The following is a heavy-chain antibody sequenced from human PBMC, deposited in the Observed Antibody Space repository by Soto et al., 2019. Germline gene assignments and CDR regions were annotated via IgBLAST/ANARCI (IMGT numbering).Heavy chain of an antibody. CDR1: GGPIKTGDYY. V-gene: IGHV4-30-4*01. CDR3: ARAGFSYGHLLF. Sequence: SETLSLTCNVSGGPIKTGDYYWNWIRQPPGKGLEWIGYVFYSGATNYSPSLKSRAAISMDTSKNQFSLSLTSVTAADTAVYYCARAGFSYGHLLFWGQGFRVTVSS. J-gene: IGHJ4*02. CDR2: VFYSGAT. D-gene: IGHD3-10*01.